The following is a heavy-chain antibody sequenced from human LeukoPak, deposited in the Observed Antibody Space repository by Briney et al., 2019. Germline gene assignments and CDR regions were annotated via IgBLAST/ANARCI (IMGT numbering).Heavy chain of an antibody. CDR3: ARGRYSYGPQNYDYMDV. V-gene: IGHV4-4*07. J-gene: IGHJ6*03. Sequence: SETLSLTCTVSGGSIRSYWSWIRQPAGKGLEWIGRIYGSGSTDYNPSLKSRVTMSIDTSKNQFSLNLISVTAADTAVYYCARGRYSYGPQNYDYMDVWGKGTTVTISS. D-gene: IGHD5-18*01. CDR2: IYGSGST. CDR1: GGSIRSY.